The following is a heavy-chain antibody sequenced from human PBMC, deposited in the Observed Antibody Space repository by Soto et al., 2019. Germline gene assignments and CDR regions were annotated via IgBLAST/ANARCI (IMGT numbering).Heavy chain of an antibody. CDR2: IYYSGST. J-gene: IGHJ4*02. D-gene: IGHD6-19*01. V-gene: IGHV4-59*08. Sequence: PSETLSLTCTVSGGSISSYYWSWIRQPPGKGLEWIGYIYYSGSTNYNPSLKSRVTISVDTSKNQFSLKLSSVTAAETAVYYCAGGRLSIAVDYWGQGTLVTVSS. CDR3: AGGRLSIAVDY. CDR1: GGSISSYY.